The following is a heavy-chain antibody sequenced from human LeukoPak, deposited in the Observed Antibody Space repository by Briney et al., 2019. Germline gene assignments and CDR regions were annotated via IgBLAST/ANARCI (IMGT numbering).Heavy chain of an antibody. CDR1: GFTVSSYG. D-gene: IGHD2-2*01. CDR2: IWYDGSNK. J-gene: IGHJ3*02. V-gene: IGHV3-33*01. Sequence: QPGGFLRLSCAAAGFTVSSYGMHWVRQAPGKGLEWVAVIWYDGSNKYYADSVKGRFTISRDNSKNTLYLQMNSLRAEDTAVYYCARGRGLGSFVVVPAAMGAFDIWGQGTMVTVSS. CDR3: ARGRGLGSFVVVPAAMGAFDI.